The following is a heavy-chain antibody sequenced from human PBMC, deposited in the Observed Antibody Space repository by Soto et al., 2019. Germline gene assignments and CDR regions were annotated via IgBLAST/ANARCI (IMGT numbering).Heavy chain of an antibody. V-gene: IGHV3-13*01. CDR2: ISTAGDT. D-gene: IGHD3-10*01. CDR1: GFTFSSYD. CDR3: ARETSYGSGSLWFDP. Sequence: GGSLRLSCAASGFTFSSYDMHWVRQATGKGLEWVSAISTAGDTYYPGSVKGRFTISRENAKNSLYLQMNSLRAEDTAVYYCARETSYGSGSLWFDPWGQGTLVTVSS. J-gene: IGHJ5*02.